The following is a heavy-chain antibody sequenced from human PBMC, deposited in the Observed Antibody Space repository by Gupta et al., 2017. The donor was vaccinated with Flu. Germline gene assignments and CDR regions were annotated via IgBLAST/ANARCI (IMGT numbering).Heavy chain of an antibody. CDR2: IKNKASGYTT. J-gene: IGHJ4*02. V-gene: IGHV3-72*01. CDR1: GFTFSDPY. D-gene: IGHD5-18*01. CDR3: IRDWNTAMFD. Sequence: EVQLVESGGGLVQPGGSLRLSRAASGFTFSDPYMDWVRQTPGKGLEWVARIKNKASGYTTQYAASVKGRFIISRDDSKNSLSLQMNSLNTEDTAIYYCIRDWNTAMFDWGQGALVTVSS.